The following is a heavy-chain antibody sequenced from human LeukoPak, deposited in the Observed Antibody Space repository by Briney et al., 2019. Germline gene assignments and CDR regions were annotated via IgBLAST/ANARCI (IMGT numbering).Heavy chain of an antibody. V-gene: IGHV3-49*03. CDR3: ARPQHYYDSSGYPPYYFDY. CDR2: IRSKTYGGTT. D-gene: IGHD3-22*01. Sequence: GGSLRLSCTASGFTFGDYAMSWFRQAPGKGLEWVGLIRSKTYGGTTEYAASVTGRFTISRDDSSSIAYLQMNSLKTEDTAVYSCARPQHYYDSSGYPPYYFDYWGQGTLVTVSS. J-gene: IGHJ4*02. CDR1: GFTFGDYA.